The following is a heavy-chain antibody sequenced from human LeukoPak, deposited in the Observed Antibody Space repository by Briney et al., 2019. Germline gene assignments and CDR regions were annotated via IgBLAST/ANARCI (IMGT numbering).Heavy chain of an antibody. J-gene: IGHJ3*02. Sequence: ETLSLTCTVSGGSISSYYWSWVRQAPGKGLEWVSALSGSGGVTYYADSVEGRFTISRDNSKNTLYLQMHSLRAEDTAVYYCANLDAFDIWGPGTMVTVSS. V-gene: IGHV3-23*01. CDR1: GGSISSYY. CDR3: ANLDAFDI. CDR2: LSGSGGVT.